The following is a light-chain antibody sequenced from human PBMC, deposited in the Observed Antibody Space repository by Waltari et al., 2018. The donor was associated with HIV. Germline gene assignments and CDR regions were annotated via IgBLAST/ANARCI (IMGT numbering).Light chain of an antibody. V-gene: IGLV1-47*01. CDR1: SSNTGSKY. CDR2: RNN. J-gene: IGLJ3*02. Sequence: QSVLTQPPSASGTPGQRVTISCSGSSSNTGSKYVYWFKQLPGTAPNLLMYRNNQRPSGVPDRVSGPKSGTSASLAISGLRAEDEADYYCAAWDDSLSAVVFGGGTKLTVL. CDR3: AAWDDSLSAVV.